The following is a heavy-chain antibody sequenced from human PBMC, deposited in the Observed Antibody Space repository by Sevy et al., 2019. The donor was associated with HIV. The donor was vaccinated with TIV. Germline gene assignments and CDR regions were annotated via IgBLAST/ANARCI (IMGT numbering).Heavy chain of an antibody. CDR3: ARDTRAVAGTEDYFDY. D-gene: IGHD6-19*01. CDR2: IYSGGST. J-gene: IGHJ4*02. V-gene: IGHV3-66*02. Sequence: GGSLRLSCVASGFTVSSNYMSWVRQAPGKGLEWVSVIYSGGSTYYADSVKGRFTISRDNSKNTLYLQMNSLRAEDTAVYYCARDTRAVAGTEDYFDYWGQGTLVTVSS. CDR1: GFTVSSNY.